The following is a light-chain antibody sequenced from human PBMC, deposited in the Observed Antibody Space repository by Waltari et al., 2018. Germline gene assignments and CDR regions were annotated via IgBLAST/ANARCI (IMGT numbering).Light chain of an antibody. V-gene: IGLV2-14*01. J-gene: IGLJ1*01. Sequence: QSALTQPASVSGSPGQSITISCSGTDSDVGAYDFVSWYQQHPGKAPHLIIYEGNNPPSGISKRFSASKSGNTASLTISGLQAEDEADYYCSSYTTSSAPGVFGTGTRVTVL. CDR2: EGN. CDR1: DSDVGAYDF. CDR3: SSYTTSSAPGV.